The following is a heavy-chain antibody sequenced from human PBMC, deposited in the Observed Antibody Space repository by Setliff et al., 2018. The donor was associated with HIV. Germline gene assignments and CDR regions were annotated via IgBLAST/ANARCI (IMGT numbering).Heavy chain of an antibody. CDR1: GFTFSNYW. Sequence: GESLKISFIASGFTFSNYWMSWVRQAPGKGLEWVAHINQDGSEKNHGDSVKGRFTISRDNAKNSLSLQMNSLRAEDTAVYYCARDSSSWSWAEYFKFWGQGTPVTVPQ. CDR3: ARDSSSWSWAEYFKF. V-gene: IGHV3-7*01. CDR2: INQDGSEK. D-gene: IGHD6-13*01. J-gene: IGHJ1*01.